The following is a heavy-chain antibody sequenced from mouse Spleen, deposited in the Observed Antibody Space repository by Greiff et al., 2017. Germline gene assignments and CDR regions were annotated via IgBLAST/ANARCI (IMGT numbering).Heavy chain of an antibody. Sequence: EVKLVESGGGLVKLGGSLKLSCAASGFTFSSYAMSWVRQTPEKRLEWVATISSGGGNTYYPDSVKGRFTISRDNAKNTLYLQMSSLKSEDTAMYYCARLSYYYGTSVWYFDVWGAGTTVTVSS. D-gene: IGHD1-1*01. V-gene: IGHV5-9*04. CDR3: ARLSYYYGTSVWYFDV. J-gene: IGHJ1*01. CDR2: ISSGGGNT. CDR1: GFTFSSYA.